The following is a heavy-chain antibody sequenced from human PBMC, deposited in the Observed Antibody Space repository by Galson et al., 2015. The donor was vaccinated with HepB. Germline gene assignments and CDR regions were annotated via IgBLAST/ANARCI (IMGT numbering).Heavy chain of an antibody. Sequence: SLRLSCAASGFSVSNNYMSWVRQAPGKGLEWVSVIYSGGSRYYADSVKGRFTISRDNSKNTLYLQMNSLTAEDTAVYYCAREYFHDSSGHYYFDYWGQGTLVTVSS. CDR3: AREYFHDSSGHYYFDY. CDR1: GFSVSNNY. J-gene: IGHJ4*02. V-gene: IGHV3-66*02. D-gene: IGHD3-22*01. CDR2: IYSGGSR.